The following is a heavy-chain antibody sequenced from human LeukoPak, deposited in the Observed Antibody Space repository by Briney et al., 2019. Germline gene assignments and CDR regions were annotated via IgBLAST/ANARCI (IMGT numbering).Heavy chain of an antibody. D-gene: IGHD3-10*01. CDR3: ARHQTYGSGSYFFDY. J-gene: IGHJ4*02. Sequence: PSETLSLTCAVYGGSFSGYYWSWIRQPPGKGLEGVGEINHSGSTYYNPSLKSRVTISVDTSKNQFSLKLSSVTAADTAVYYCARHQTYGSGSYFFDYWGQGTLVTVSS. V-gene: IGHV4-34*01. CDR1: GGSFSGYY. CDR2: INHSGST.